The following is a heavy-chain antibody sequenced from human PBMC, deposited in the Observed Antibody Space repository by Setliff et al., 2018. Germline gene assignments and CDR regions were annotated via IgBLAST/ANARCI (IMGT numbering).Heavy chain of an antibody. J-gene: IGHJ5*02. D-gene: IGHD3-10*01. CDR1: GYTFTSYA. CDR3: AREIVTPYITMVRETARGFDP. CDR2: INAGNGNT. V-gene: IGHV1-3*01. Sequence: ASVKVSCKASGYTFTSYAMHWVRQAPGQRLEWMGWINAGNGNTKYSQKFQGRVTITRDTSASTAYMELSSLRSGDTAVYYCAREIVTPYITMVRETARGFDPWGQGTLVTVSS.